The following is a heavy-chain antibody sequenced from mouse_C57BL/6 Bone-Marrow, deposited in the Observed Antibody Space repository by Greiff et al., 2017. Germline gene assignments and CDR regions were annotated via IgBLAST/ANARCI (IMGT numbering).Heavy chain of an antibody. J-gene: IGHJ2*01. D-gene: IGHD4-1*01. V-gene: IGHV1-69*01. CDR3: ARRGNWDRNHFDY. CDR1: GYTFTSYW. CDR2: IDPSDSYT. Sequence: QVQLQQSGAELVMPGASVKLSCKASGYTFTSYWMHWVKQRPGQGLEWIGEIDPSDSYTNYNQKFKGKSTLTVDKSTSTAYMQLSSLTSEDSAVYYCARRGNWDRNHFDYWGQGTTLTVSS.